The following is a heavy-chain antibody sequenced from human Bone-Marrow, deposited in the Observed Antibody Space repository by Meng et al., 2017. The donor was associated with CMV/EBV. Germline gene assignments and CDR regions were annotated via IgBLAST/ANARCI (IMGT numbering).Heavy chain of an antibody. CDR2: MSYDGTNK. CDR1: GFSFRSYT. J-gene: IGHJ4*02. CDR3: ARERGFGELTETYYYFDY. V-gene: IGHV3-30*04. D-gene: IGHD3-10*01. Sequence: GGSLRLSCAASGFSFRSYTLHWVRQAPGKGLEWVALMSYDGTNKYYADSVKGRFTISRDTSKNTLYLQMNSLRAEDTAVYYCARERGFGELTETYYYFDYWGQGTLVTVYS.